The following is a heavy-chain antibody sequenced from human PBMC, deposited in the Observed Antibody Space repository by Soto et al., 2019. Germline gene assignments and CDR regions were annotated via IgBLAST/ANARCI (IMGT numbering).Heavy chain of an antibody. Sequence: ASVNVSCKASGYTFTSYGISWVRQAPGQGLEWMGWISAYNGNTNYAQKRQGRVTMTTDTSTSTAYMELRSLRSDDTAVYYCAKTITMVRGVIIPYYYSGMDVWGQGTTVTVSS. J-gene: IGHJ6*02. CDR3: AKTITMVRGVIIPYYYSGMDV. V-gene: IGHV1-18*04. CDR2: ISAYNGNT. CDR1: GYTFTSYG. D-gene: IGHD3-10*01.